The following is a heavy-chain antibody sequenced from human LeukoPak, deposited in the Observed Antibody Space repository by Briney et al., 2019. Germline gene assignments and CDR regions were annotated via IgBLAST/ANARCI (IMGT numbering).Heavy chain of an antibody. D-gene: IGHD3-3*01. CDR1: GGSISSYY. Sequence: NTSETLSLTCTVSGGSISSYYWSWIRQPPGKGLEWIGYIYYSGSTNYNPSLKSRVTISVDTSKNQFSLKLSSVTAADTAVYYCAQWSGYYDDPFDPWGQGTLVTVSS. CDR3: AQWSGYYDDPFDP. CDR2: IYYSGST. V-gene: IGHV4-59*08. J-gene: IGHJ5*02.